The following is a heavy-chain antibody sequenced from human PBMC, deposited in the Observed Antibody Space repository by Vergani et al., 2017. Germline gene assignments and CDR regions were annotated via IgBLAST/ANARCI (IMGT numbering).Heavy chain of an antibody. V-gene: IGHV4-59*01. CDR2: IYYSGST. Sequence: QVQLQESGPGLVKPSETLSLTCTVSGGSISSYYWSWIRQPPGKGLEWIGYIYYSGSTNYNPSLKSRVTISVYTSKNQFSLKLSSVTAADTAVYYCARVPIGYSYGGFYYYGMDVWGQGTTVTVSS. CDR3: ARVPIGYSYGGFYYYGMDV. J-gene: IGHJ6*02. CDR1: GGSISSYY. D-gene: IGHD5-18*01.